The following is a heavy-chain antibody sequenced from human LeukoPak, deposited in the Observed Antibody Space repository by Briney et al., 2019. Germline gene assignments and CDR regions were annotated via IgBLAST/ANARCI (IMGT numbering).Heavy chain of an antibody. V-gene: IGHV3-30-3*01. Sequence: GGSLRLSCAASGFTFSNYAMTWVRQAPGKGLEWVAVISYDGSDKYYADSVKGRFTISRDNSKNTLYLQMNSLRAEDTAVYYCAREDIAVAGTYFDPWGQGTLVTVSS. CDR1: GFTFSNYA. D-gene: IGHD6-19*01. J-gene: IGHJ5*02. CDR3: AREDIAVAGTYFDP. CDR2: ISYDGSDK.